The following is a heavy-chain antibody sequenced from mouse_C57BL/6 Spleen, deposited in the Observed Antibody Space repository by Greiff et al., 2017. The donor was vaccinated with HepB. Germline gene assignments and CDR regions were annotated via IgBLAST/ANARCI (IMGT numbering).Heavy chain of an antibody. CDR1: GYAFSSSW. CDR2: IYPGDGDT. J-gene: IGHJ3*01. CDR3: ARGGYYGFAY. D-gene: IGHD2-3*01. Sequence: QVQLQQSGPELVKPGASVKISCKASGYAFSSSWMNWVKQRPGKGLEWIGRIYPGDGDTNYNGKFKGKATLTADKSSSTAYMQLSSLTSEAAAVYFCARGGYYGFAYWGQGTLVTVSA. V-gene: IGHV1-82*01.